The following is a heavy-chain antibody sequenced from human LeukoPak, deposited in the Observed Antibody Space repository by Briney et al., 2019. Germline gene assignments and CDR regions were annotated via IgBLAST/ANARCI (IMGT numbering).Heavy chain of an antibody. V-gene: IGHV3-23*01. CDR1: GFTFSTYA. CDR2: ITGPGGST. CDR3: AKDLDYYNDY. Sequence: GGSLRLSCAASGFTFSTYAMSWVRRTPGKGLEWVSAITGPGGSTYYADSVKGRFTISRDNSKNTLYLQMNSLRAEDTAVYYCAKDLDYYNDYWGQGTLVTVSS. D-gene: IGHD3/OR15-3a*01. J-gene: IGHJ4*02.